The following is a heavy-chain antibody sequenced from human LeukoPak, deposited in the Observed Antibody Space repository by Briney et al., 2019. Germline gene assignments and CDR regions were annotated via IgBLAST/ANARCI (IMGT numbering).Heavy chain of an antibody. J-gene: IGHJ4*02. Sequence: ASVKVSCKASGYTFTSYGISWVRQAPGQGLEWMGWISAYNGDTNYAQKLQGRVTMTTDTSTSTAYMELRSLRSDDTAVYYCARGRPANSGSYYEDYWGQGTLVTVSS. CDR1: GYTFTSYG. V-gene: IGHV1-18*04. CDR2: ISAYNGDT. CDR3: ARGRPANSGSYYEDY. D-gene: IGHD1-26*01.